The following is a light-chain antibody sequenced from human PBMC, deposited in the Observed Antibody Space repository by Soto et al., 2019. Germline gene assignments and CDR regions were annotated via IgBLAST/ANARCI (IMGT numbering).Light chain of an antibody. Sequence: DIQLTQSPSFLSASVGDRVTITCRASQGISSYLAWYQQEPGKAPKLLIYAASTLQSGVPSRFSGSGSGTEFTLTISSLQPEDFATYHCQQYYDWPLVTFGGGTRVEI. CDR2: AAS. CDR3: QQYYDWPLVT. CDR1: QGISSY. V-gene: IGKV1-9*01. J-gene: IGKJ4*01.